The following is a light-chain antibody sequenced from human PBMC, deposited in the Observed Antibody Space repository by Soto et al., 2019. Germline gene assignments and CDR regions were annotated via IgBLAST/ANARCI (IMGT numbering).Light chain of an antibody. CDR3: QQFGSSPGFT. J-gene: IGKJ3*01. CDR1: QSINSRY. V-gene: IGKV3-20*01. Sequence: EIVLTQSPGTLSLSPGERATLSCRASQSINSRYLAWYQQKPGQAPRLLIYGASSRATGIPDRFSGSGSGTDFTLTISRREPEDFAVYYCQQFGSSPGFTFGPGTIVDIK. CDR2: GAS.